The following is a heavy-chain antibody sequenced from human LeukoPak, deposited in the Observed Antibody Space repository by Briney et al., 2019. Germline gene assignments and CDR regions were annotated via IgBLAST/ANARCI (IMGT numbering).Heavy chain of an antibody. CDR1: GGSFSGYY. CDR3: ANLPGGS. Sequence: SETLSLTCAVYGGSFSGYYWSWIRQPPGKGLEWIGEINHSGSTNYNPSLKSRVTISVDTSKNQFSLKLSSVTAADTAVYYCANLPGGSGGQGTLVTVSS. CDR2: INHSGST. V-gene: IGHV4-34*01. D-gene: IGHD3-10*01. J-gene: IGHJ4*02.